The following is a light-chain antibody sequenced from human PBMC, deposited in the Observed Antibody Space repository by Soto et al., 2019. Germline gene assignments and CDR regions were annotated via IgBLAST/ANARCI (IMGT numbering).Light chain of an antibody. V-gene: IGLV1-44*01. J-gene: IGLJ1*01. CDR2: GTD. CDR1: ASDVGRNV. CDR3: FSYTSSGTYV. Sequence: QSVLTQPPSASGTPGQRVTISCSGSASDVGRNVVTWYQQSPGTAPRVLIYGTDQRASGVPDRFSGSKSDTSASLAISGLQAEDDADHYCFSYTSSGTYVFGTGTKLTVL.